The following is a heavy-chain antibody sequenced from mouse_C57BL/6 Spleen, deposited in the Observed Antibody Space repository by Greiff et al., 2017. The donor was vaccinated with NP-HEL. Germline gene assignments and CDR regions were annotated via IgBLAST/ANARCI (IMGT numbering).Heavy chain of an antibody. J-gene: IGHJ3*01. V-gene: IGHV1-81*01. Sequence: VQLQQSGAELARPGASVKLSCKASGYTFTSYGISRVKQRTGQGLEWIGEIYPRSGNTYYNEKFKGKATLTADKSSSTAYMELRSLTSEDSAVYFCARDYSNAYWGQGTLVTVSA. CDR1: GYTFTSYG. D-gene: IGHD2-5*01. CDR3: ARDYSNAY. CDR2: IYPRSGNT.